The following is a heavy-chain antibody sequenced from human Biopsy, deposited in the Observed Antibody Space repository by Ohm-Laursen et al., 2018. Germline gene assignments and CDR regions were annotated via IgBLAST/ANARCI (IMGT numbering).Heavy chain of an antibody. V-gene: IGHV1-18*01. CDR1: GYTFTNYG. CDR2: ISPYNGDT. D-gene: IGHD3-3*01. J-gene: IGHJ4*02. Sequence: SSVKVSCKASGYTFTNYGISWVRQAPGQGLEWMGWISPYNGDTDYAQKLQGRVTMTTDTSTSTAYMDLRSLRSDDAAVYYCARDRWPHVTLLGLVVFDFWGQGTLVIVSS. CDR3: ARDRWPHVTLLGLVVFDF.